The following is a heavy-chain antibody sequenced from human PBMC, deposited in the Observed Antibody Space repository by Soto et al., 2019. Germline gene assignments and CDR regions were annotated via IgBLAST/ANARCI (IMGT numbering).Heavy chain of an antibody. CDR3: ARVVVVPAANSFSDFGVVIIPCYYMDV. CDR2: ISAYNGNT. V-gene: IGHV1-18*01. CDR1: GYTFTSYG. J-gene: IGHJ6*03. D-gene: IGHD2-2*01. Sequence: ASVKVSCKASGYTFTSYGISWVRQAPGQGLEWMGWISAYNGNTNYAQKLQGRVTMTTDTSTSTAYMELRSLRSDDTAVYYCARVVVVPAANSFSDFGVVIIPCYYMDVWGKGTTVTVSS.